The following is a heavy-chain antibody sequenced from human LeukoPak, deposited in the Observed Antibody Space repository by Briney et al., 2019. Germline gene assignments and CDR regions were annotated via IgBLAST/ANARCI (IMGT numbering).Heavy chain of an antibody. V-gene: IGHV3-23*01. Sequence: GGSLRLSCAASGFTFSNYAMTWVRQAPGKGLELVSVISASGRNRDYAGSVKGRFTITRDNAENTLSLLMNSLRDEDTAVYYCARDVRWLRFVFDHWGQGIPVTVSS. J-gene: IGHJ4*02. D-gene: IGHD5-12*01. CDR2: ISASGRNR. CDR3: ARDVRWLRFVFDH. CDR1: GFTFSNYA.